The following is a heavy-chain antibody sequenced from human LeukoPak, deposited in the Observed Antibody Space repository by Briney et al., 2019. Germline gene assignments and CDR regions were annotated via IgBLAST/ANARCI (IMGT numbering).Heavy chain of an antibody. J-gene: IGHJ4*02. V-gene: IGHV4-34*01. Sequence: PSETLSLTCAVYGGSFSGYYWSWIRQPPGKGLEWIGEINHSGSTNYNPSLKSRVTISVDTSKNQFSLKLSSVTAADTAVYYCARGPPYYDILTGYQYYFDYWGQGTLVTVSS. CDR3: ARGPPYYDILTGYQYYFDY. D-gene: IGHD3-9*01. CDR1: GGSFSGYY. CDR2: INHSGST.